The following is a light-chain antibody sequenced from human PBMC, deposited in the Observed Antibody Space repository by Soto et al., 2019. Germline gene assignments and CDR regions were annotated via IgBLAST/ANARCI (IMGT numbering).Light chain of an antibody. CDR1: SSNIGAGYD. J-gene: IGLJ2*01. CDR3: QSYDSSLSGYVV. V-gene: IGLV1-40*01. Sequence: QAVVTQPPSVSGAPGQRVTISCTGSSSNIGAGYDVHWYHQLPGTAPRLLIYGNSNRPSGVPDRFSGSKSGTSASLAITGLQAEDEADYFCQSYDSSLSGYVVFGGGTKVTVL. CDR2: GNS.